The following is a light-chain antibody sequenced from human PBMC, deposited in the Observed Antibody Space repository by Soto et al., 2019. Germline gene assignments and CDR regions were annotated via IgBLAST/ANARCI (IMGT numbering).Light chain of an antibody. J-gene: IGKJ4*01. CDR1: QSVSSSY. Sequence: EIVLTQSPGTLSLSPRERATLSCRTSQSVSSSYLAWYQQKPGQAPRLLIYGASRRATGISDRFSGSGSGTGFTLTIGRLEPEDFAVYYCQRYGSLVFCFGGGTKVEIK. CDR3: QRYGSLVFC. V-gene: IGKV3-20*01. CDR2: GAS.